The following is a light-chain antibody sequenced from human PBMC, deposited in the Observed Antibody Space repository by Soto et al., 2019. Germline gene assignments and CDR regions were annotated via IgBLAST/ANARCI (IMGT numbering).Light chain of an antibody. Sequence: DIVMTQSPDSLAVSLGERATINCKSIQSVLYSSNHKHYLAWYQQKPGQPPKLLIYWASTRESGVPDRFSGSGSGTDFTLTISSLQAEDVAVYYCQQYYSTRTFGQGTKVEIK. CDR1: QSVLYSSNHKHY. V-gene: IGKV4-1*01. CDR2: WAS. J-gene: IGKJ1*01. CDR3: QQYYSTRT.